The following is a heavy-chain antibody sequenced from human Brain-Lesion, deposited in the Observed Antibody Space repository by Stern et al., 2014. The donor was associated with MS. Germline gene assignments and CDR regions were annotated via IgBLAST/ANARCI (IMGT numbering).Heavy chain of an antibody. V-gene: IGHV1-2*02. CDR1: GYIFTGYY. CDR3: ARDQRGITIFGVVTDYYYLGMDV. J-gene: IGHJ6*02. Sequence: QVQLVQSGAEVKKPGASVKVSCKASGYIFTGYYINWVRQAPGQGLEWMEWINPNTGGTKYAQKFQGRVTMSRDTSTSTAYVELSSLTSDDTAVYYCARDQRGITIFGVVTDYYYLGMDVWGQGTTVTVSS. CDR2: INPNTGGT. D-gene: IGHD3-3*01.